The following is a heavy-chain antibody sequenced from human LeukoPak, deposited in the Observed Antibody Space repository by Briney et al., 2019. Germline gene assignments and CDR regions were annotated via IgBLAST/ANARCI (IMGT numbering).Heavy chain of an antibody. V-gene: IGHV4-39*01. CDR1: GVSISSTSYY. Sequence: PSETLSLTCIVSGVSISSTSYYWGGIRQPPGKGLEWIATIYYSGSTYYNPSLKSRDTISEDTSKNQFCLKLSSVTAADTAGYYCARLVVPAAMGHGLDYWGQGTLVTVSS. CDR3: ARLVVPAAMGHGLDY. D-gene: IGHD2-2*01. CDR2: IYYSGST. J-gene: IGHJ4*02.